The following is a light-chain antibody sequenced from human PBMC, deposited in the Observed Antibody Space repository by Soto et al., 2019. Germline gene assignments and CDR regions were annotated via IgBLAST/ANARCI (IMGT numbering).Light chain of an antibody. CDR1: NVGGKT. Sequence: SSELTQPPTVSVAPGQTARITCGGNNVGGKTVHWYQQNPGQAPELVVYVNSDRPSGVPERFSGSNSGNTATLTISRVEAGDEADYYCQVWDSSSDHVVFGGGTKVTVL. CDR3: QVWDSSSDHVV. CDR2: VNS. V-gene: IGLV3-21*02. J-gene: IGLJ2*01.